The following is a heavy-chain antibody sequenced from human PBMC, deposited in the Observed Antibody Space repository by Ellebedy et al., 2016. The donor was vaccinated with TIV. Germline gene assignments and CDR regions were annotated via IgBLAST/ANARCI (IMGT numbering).Heavy chain of an antibody. Sequence: MPSETLSLTCTVSGGSISSYYGSWIRQLPGKGLEWIGYIYSSGSTNYNPSLKSRVTISVDTSKNQFSLKLSSVTAADTAVYYCARHRSDHYYDSSGYRGDAFDIWGQGTMVTVSS. J-gene: IGHJ3*02. D-gene: IGHD3-22*01. CDR1: GGSISSYY. CDR3: ARHRSDHYYDSSGYRGDAFDI. CDR2: IYSSGST. V-gene: IGHV4-59*08.